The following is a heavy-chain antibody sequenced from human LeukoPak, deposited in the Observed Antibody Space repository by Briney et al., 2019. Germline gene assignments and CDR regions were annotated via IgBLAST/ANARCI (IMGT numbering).Heavy chain of an antibody. CDR3: ARGRKCPSGAFDI. V-gene: IGHV4-34*01. D-gene: IGHD6-6*01. Sequence: SETLSLTCAVSGGSFSGYYWSWSRQPPRTGLEWIGEINHSGRTNYNPSLKSRVTISVDTSKNQFSLKLSSVTAADTAVYYCARGRKCPSGAFDIWGEGTMVTVSS. CDR2: INHSGRT. CDR1: GGSFSGYY. J-gene: IGHJ3*02.